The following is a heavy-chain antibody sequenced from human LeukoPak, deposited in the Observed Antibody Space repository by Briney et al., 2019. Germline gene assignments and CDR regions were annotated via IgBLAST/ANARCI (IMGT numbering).Heavy chain of an antibody. V-gene: IGHV3-30*02. J-gene: IGHJ4*02. Sequence: GGSLRLSCAASGFTFSSYGMHWVRQAPGKGLEWVAFIRYDGSNKYYADSVKGRFTISRDNSKNTLYLQMNSLRAEDTAVYYCAKDLVPYDSRGYYPDYWGQGTLVTVSS. CDR3: AKDLVPYDSRGYYPDY. CDR2: IRYDGSNK. CDR1: GFTFSSYG. D-gene: IGHD3-22*01.